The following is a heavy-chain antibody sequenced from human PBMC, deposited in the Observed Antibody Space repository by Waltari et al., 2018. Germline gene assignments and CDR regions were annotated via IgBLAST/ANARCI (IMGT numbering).Heavy chain of an antibody. Sequence: EVQLVESGGGLVQTGGSLRLSCEASGFTFSSYWMHWVRQAPGKGLVWVSRINSDGSSTSYADSVKGRFTISRDNAKNTLYLQMNSLRAEDTAVYYCARELELLYFDYWGQGTLVTVSS. CDR1: GFTFSSYW. V-gene: IGHV3-74*01. CDR2: INSDGSST. CDR3: ARELELLYFDY. J-gene: IGHJ4*02. D-gene: IGHD1-7*01.